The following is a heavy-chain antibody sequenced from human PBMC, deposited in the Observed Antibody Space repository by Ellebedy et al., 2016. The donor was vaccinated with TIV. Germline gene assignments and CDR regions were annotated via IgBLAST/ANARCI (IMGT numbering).Heavy chain of an antibody. D-gene: IGHD3-16*01. CDR1: GLIFSNVW. CDR3: TGRGGYNTSCSDH. CDR2: INKDGSEK. Sequence: GESLKISXAASGLIFSNVWMGWVRQAPGKGLEWVANINKDGSEKYYADSVKGRFIISRDNAKNSSFLQMNSLRGDDAAMYYCTGRGGYNTSCSDHWGHGTVVSVSS. V-gene: IGHV3-7*01. J-gene: IGHJ4*01.